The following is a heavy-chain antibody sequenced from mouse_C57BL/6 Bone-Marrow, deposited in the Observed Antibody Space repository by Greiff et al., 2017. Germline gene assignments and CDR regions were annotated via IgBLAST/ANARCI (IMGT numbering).Heavy chain of an antibody. J-gene: IGHJ3*01. V-gene: IGHV5-4*01. CDR1: GFTFSSYA. CDR2: ISDGGSYT. D-gene: IGHD2-3*01. Sequence: EVQLVESGGGLVKPGGSLKLSCAASGFTFSSYAMSWVRQTPEKRLEWVATISDGGSYTYYPDNVKGRFTISRDKAKNNLYLQMSHLKSEYTAMDYCAREDGAWFAYWGQGTLVTVSA. CDR3: AREDGAWFAY.